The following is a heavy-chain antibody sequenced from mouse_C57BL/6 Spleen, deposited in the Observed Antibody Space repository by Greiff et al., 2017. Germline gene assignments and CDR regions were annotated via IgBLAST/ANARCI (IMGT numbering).Heavy chain of an antibody. J-gene: IGHJ2*01. D-gene: IGHD4-1*01. CDR1: GYTFTTYP. CDR2: FHPYNDDT. V-gene: IGHV1-47*01. Sequence: VQLQPSGAELVKPGASVKMSCKASGYTFTTYPIEWMKQNHGKSLEWIGNFHPYNDDTKYNEKFKGKATLTVEKSSSTVYLELSRLTSDDSAVYYCARRKETGTYLGDYFDYWGQGTTLTVSS. CDR3: ARRKETGTYLGDYFDY.